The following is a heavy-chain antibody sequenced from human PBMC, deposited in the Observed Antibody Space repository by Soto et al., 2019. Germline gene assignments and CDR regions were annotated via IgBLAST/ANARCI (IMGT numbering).Heavy chain of an antibody. J-gene: IGHJ3*01. Sequence: GGSMRLCCSASGFTFSNYVMTWVRRHPGKGLEWVSSISGSGGIPYYADSVKGRFTISRDNSKNTLSLQMNSLRAEDTAVYYCAKDVYASGSPGAFDVWGQGTMVTVSS. CDR2: ISGSGGIP. CDR3: AKDVYASGSPGAFDV. D-gene: IGHD6-19*01. CDR1: GFTFSNYV. V-gene: IGHV3-23*01.